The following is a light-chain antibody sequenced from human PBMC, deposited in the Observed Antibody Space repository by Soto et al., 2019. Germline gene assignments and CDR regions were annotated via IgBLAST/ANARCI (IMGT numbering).Light chain of an antibody. CDR2: TAS. CDR3: LQDYNYPWT. CDR1: QGIRNG. Sequence: AAGDRVTITCRASQGIRNGLGWYQQKPGKAPELLIYTASSLQDGVPSRFSGSGSGTDFTLTISSLQPEDFATYYCLQDYNYPWTFGQGTNVEVK. J-gene: IGKJ1*01. V-gene: IGKV1-6*02.